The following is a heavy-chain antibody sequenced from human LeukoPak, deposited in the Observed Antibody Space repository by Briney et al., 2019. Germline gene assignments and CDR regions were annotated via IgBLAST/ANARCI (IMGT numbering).Heavy chain of an antibody. V-gene: IGHV1-2*02. J-gene: IGHJ4*02. CDR2: INPNSGGT. D-gene: IGHD3-10*01. CDR1: GYTFTGYY. CDR3: ARSYGSGSSYFDY. Sequence: ASVKVSCKASGYTFTGYYMHWVRQAPGQGLEWMGWINPNSGGTNYAQKFQGRVTMTRDTSISTAYMELSRLRSDDTAVYYCARSYGSGSSYFDYCGQGTLVTVSS.